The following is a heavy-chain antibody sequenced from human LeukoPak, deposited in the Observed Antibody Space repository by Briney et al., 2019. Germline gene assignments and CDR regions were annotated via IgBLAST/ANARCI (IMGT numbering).Heavy chain of an antibody. D-gene: IGHD3-22*01. Sequence: SETLSLTRTVTGGSISSYYWNWIRQPPGKGLEWIGYIYYSGSTNYNPSLKSRVTTSVDTSKNQFSLKLSSVTAADTAVYYCARARGARITMIVVVDYFDYWGQGTLVTVSS. CDR3: ARARGARITMIVVVDYFDY. CDR2: IYYSGST. V-gene: IGHV4-59*01. J-gene: IGHJ4*02. CDR1: GGSISSYY.